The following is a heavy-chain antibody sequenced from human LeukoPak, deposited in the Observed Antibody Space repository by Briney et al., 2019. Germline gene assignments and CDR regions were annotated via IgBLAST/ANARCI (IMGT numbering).Heavy chain of an antibody. CDR2: IDTSSSYI. CDR3: APEDTAMVEHLDFDY. CDR1: GFTFSDFA. D-gene: IGHD5-18*01. J-gene: IGHJ4*02. Sequence: NPGGSLRLSCAASGFTFSDFAMIWVRQAPGKGLEWVSSIDTSSSYIFYADSVKGRFTISRDNAKNSLYLQMDSLRAEDTAVYYCAPEDTAMVEHLDFDYWGQGTLVTVSS. V-gene: IGHV3-21*01.